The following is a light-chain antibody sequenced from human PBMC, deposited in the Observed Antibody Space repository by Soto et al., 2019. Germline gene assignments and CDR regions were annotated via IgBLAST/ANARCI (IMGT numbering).Light chain of an antibody. CDR2: GAS. V-gene: IGKV3-20*01. CDR1: QSVSNNY. Sequence: EIVLTQSPGTLSLSPGERATLSCRASQSVSNNYLAWYQQKPGQAPRLLIYGASNRATGIPDRLSGSGSATDLTLTISRLEPEDFAVYFCQQSGSSPLTFGGGTKVDIK. J-gene: IGKJ4*01. CDR3: QQSGSSPLT.